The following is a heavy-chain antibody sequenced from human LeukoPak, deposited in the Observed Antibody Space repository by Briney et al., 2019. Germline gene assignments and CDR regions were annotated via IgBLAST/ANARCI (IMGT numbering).Heavy chain of an antibody. D-gene: IGHD3-3*01. CDR3: AKDSYYDFWSGSGAFDI. J-gene: IGHJ3*02. Sequence: GGSLRLSCAASGFTFSSYAMSWVRQAPGKGLEWVSAISGSGDSTYYADSVKGRFTISRDNSKNTLYLQMNSLRAEDTAVYYCAKDSYYDFWSGSGAFDIWGQGTMVTVSS. V-gene: IGHV3-23*01. CDR2: ISGSGDST. CDR1: GFTFSSYA.